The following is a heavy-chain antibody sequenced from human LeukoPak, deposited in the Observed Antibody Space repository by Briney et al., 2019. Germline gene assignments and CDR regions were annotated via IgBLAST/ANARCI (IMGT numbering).Heavy chain of an antibody. Sequence: GGSLRLSCAASGFTVDSNYLSWVRQAPGKGLEWVPSISSSSSYIYYADSVKGRFTISRDNAKNSLYLQMNSLRAEDTAVYYCARDTGPYDWGQGTLVTVSS. CDR2: ISSSSSYI. CDR3: ARDTGPYD. V-gene: IGHV3-21*01. D-gene: IGHD4-17*01. J-gene: IGHJ4*02. CDR1: GFTVDSNY.